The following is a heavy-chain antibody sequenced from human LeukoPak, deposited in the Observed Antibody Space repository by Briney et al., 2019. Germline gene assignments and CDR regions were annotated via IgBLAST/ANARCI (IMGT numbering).Heavy chain of an antibody. CDR1: GYSFTCYW. J-gene: IGHJ6*02. D-gene: IGHD3-22*01. Sequence: GGSLKISCKGSGYSFTCYWIGWVRQMPGKGLEWMGIIYPGDSDTRYSPSFQGQVTISADKSISTAYLQWSSLKASDTAMYYCARQNYYDSSGYYYYGMDVWGQGTTVTVSS. V-gene: IGHV5-51*01. CDR2: IYPGDSDT. CDR3: ARQNYYDSSGYYYYGMDV.